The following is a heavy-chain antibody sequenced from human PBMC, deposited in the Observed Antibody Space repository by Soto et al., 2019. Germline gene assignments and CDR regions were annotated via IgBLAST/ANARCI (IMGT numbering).Heavy chain of an antibody. Sequence: ASVKVSCKASGYTFTGYYMHWVRQAPGQGLEWMGWINPNSGGTNYAQKFQGRVTMTRDTSISTAYMELSRLRSEDTAVYYCARGVSSGYYRFDPWGQGTLVTVSS. CDR2: INPNSGGT. J-gene: IGHJ5*02. D-gene: IGHD3-22*01. V-gene: IGHV1-2*02. CDR1: GYTFTGYY. CDR3: ARGVSSGYYRFDP.